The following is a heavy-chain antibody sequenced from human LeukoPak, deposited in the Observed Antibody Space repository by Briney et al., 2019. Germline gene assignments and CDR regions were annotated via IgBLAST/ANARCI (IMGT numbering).Heavy chain of an antibody. J-gene: IGHJ4*02. CDR2: VDHSGGT. Sequence: SGTLSLTCTVSGYSLSSGYYWGWIRQPPGKGLEWIGSVDHSGGTYYDPSLRSRVSISVDTSKNQFSLKLSSVTAADTAVYSCAGFTFFRGVITFDYWGQGTLVTVSS. V-gene: IGHV4-38-2*02. CDR1: GYSLSSGYY. D-gene: IGHD3-10*01. CDR3: AGFTFFRGVITFDY.